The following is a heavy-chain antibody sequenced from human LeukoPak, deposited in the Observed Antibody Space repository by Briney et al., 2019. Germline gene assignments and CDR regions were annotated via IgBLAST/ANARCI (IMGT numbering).Heavy chain of an antibody. V-gene: IGHV3-74*01. D-gene: IGHD2-21*02. CDR3: ARPYCGGDCYTGYPDAFDI. CDR1: GFTFTNYW. CDR2: LPPDELDI. J-gene: IGHJ3*02. Sequence: GSLRLSCAASGFTFTNYWMHWVRQAPGMGLVWVSRLPPDELDIIYADSVKGRFTVSRDNAKNTVYLQMNNLRAEDTAVYYCARPYCGGDCYTGYPDAFDIWGQGTMVTVSS.